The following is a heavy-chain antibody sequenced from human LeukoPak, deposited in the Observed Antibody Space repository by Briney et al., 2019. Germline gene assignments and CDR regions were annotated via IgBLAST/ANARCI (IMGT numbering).Heavy chain of an antibody. CDR1: GFTFSSYD. J-gene: IGHJ2*01. D-gene: IGHD6-13*01. Sequence: PGGTLRLSCAASGFTFSSYDMSWVRQAPGKGLEWVSAISGSGGSTYYADSVKGRFTISRDNSKNTLYLQMNSLRAEDTAVYYCAKTKPSGYSSSWYRNWYFDLWGRGTLVTVSS. CDR3: AKTKPSGYSSSWYRNWYFDL. CDR2: ISGSGGST. V-gene: IGHV3-23*01.